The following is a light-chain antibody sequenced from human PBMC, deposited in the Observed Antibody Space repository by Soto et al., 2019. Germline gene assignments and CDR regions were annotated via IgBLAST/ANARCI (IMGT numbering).Light chain of an antibody. CDR2: GAS. J-gene: IGKJ4*02. CDR1: QSVSSNF. V-gene: IGKV3-20*01. CDR3: QQYCSSPLT. Sequence: DIVLTQSPDPLSVSLGERVTLSCRASQSVSSNFLAWYQQTPGNTPSLLIYGASIRATGIPDRFSGSGSGTDFTLTISRLEPEDFAAYYCQQYCSSPLTFGGGTKVEIK.